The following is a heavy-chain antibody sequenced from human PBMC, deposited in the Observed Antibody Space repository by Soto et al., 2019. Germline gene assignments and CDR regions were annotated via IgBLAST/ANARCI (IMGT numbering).Heavy chain of an antibody. CDR2: IYYSGST. V-gene: IGHV4-31*03. J-gene: IGHJ4*02. D-gene: IGHD6-13*01. Sequence: QVQLQESGPELVKPSQTLCLTCTVSGGSISSGGYYWSWIRQHPGKGLEWIGYIYYSGSTYYNPSLKSRVTISVDTSKNQFSPKLSSVTAADTAVYYCARISEQQLVQYWGQGTLVTVSS. CDR1: GGSISSGGYY. CDR3: ARISEQQLVQY.